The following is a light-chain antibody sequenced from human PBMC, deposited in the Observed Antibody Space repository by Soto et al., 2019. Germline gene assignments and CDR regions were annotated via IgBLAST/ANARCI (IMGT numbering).Light chain of an antibody. CDR1: QSISSY. V-gene: IGKV1-39*01. CDR2: AAS. J-gene: IGKJ1*01. Sequence: DIQVTQSPSSLSASVGDRVTITCRASQSISSYLNRYRQKPGRAPNLLIYAASKLQSGVPSRFSGSGSGTDFTLTISSLQPGDFAIYYCHQSYSAPWTFGQGTKVEIK. CDR3: HQSYSAPWT.